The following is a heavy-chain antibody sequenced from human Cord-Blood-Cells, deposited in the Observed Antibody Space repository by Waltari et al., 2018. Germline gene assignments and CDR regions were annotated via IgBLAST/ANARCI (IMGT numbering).Heavy chain of an antibody. CDR2: IKQDGSEK. CDR3: ARDSGSYYY. CDR1: GFTFSSYW. J-gene: IGHJ4*02. D-gene: IGHD1-26*01. Sequence: EVQLVESGGGLVQPGGSLRLSCAASGFTFSSYWMSWVRQAPGKGMEWVAKIKQDGSEKYYGDSVKGRFTISRDNAKNSLYLQMNSLRAEDTAVYYCARDSGSYYYWGQGTLVTVSS. V-gene: IGHV3-7*01.